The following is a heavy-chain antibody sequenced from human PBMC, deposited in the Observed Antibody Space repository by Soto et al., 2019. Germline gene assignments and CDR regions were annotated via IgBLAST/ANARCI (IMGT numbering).Heavy chain of an antibody. CDR3: ARDPLSDDYGAPGP. CDR1: GGSISSGGYY. D-gene: IGHD4-17*01. V-gene: IGHV4-31*03. Sequence: SETLSLTCTVSGGSISSGGYYWSWIRQHPGKGLEWIGYIYYSGSTYYNPSLKSRVTISVDTSKNQFSLKLSSVTAADTAVYYCARDPLSDDYGAPGPWGQQTPVTVPS. J-gene: IGHJ5*02. CDR2: IYYSGST.